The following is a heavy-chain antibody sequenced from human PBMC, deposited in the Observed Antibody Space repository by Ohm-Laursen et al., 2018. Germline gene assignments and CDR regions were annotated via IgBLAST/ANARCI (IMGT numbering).Heavy chain of an antibody. CDR1: GGSISSGGYY. CDR3: ARDALYGNYVDY. V-gene: IGHV4-31*03. J-gene: IGHJ4*02. Sequence: TLSLTCTVSGGSISSGGYYWSWIRQPPGKGLVWIGYIYYSGSTYYNPSLKSRVTISVDTSKNQFSLKLSSVTAADTAVYYCARDALYGNYVDYWGQGTLVTVSS. CDR2: IYYSGST. D-gene: IGHD4-17*01.